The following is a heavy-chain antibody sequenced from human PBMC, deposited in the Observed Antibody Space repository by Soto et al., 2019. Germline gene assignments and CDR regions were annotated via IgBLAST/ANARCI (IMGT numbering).Heavy chain of an antibody. V-gene: IGHV3-53*01. Sequence: GGSLRLSCEVSGFSLTSYGMNWVRQPPDKGLEWVSTIGGVGDTFYGDSVKGRFTISRDNSKNTLYLQMNNLRAEDTAVYYCARARGYYESRGYSGYFFDFWGQGILVTVSS. J-gene: IGHJ4*02. CDR3: ARARGYYESRGYSGYFFDF. CDR2: IGGVGDT. D-gene: IGHD3-22*01. CDR1: GFSLTSYG.